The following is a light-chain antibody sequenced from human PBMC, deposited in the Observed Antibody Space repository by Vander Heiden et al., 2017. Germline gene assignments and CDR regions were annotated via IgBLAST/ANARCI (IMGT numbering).Light chain of an antibody. Sequence: DIVMTQSPDSLAVSLGERATINCKSSQSILYSSNNKNYLAWYQQKPRLPPKLLIFWASTRESGVPDRFSGSGSGTDFTLTISSLQAEDVAVYYCQQYDISPIYTFGQGTKLELK. CDR1: QSILYSSNNKNY. V-gene: IGKV4-1*01. J-gene: IGKJ2*01. CDR3: QQYDISPIYT. CDR2: WAS.